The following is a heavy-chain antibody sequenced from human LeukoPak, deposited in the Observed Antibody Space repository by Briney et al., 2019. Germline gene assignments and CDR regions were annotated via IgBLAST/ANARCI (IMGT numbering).Heavy chain of an antibody. CDR1: GFSVSDNY. V-gene: IGHV3-53*01. CDR3: ARGGGYGSGNHYRGGAFDI. Sequence: GGSLRLSCATSGFSVSDNYMTWVRQAPGKGLEWVSVIYRGGSTYYTDSEKGRFTISRDNSKNMVYLQMYSLRVEDTAVYYCARGGGYGSGNHYRGGAFDIWGQGTMVTVSS. CDR2: IYRGGST. D-gene: IGHD3-10*01. J-gene: IGHJ3*02.